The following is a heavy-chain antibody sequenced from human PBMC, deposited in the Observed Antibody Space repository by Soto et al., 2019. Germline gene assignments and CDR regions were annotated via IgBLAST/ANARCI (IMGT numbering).Heavy chain of an antibody. CDR2: IYYSGST. Sequence: SETLSLTCTVSGGSISSSNYYWGWIRQPPWKGLEWIGTIYYSGSTFYNPSLKSRVTISVDTSKSQFSLNLNSVTAADTAVYFCARLVTFKWFAHWGQVTRVTVSS. D-gene: IGHD5-18*01. CDR1: GGSISSSNYY. J-gene: IGHJ5*02. CDR3: ARLVTFKWFAH. V-gene: IGHV4-39*01.